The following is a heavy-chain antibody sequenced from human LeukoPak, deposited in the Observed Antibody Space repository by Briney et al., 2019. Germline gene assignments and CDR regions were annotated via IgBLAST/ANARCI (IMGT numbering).Heavy chain of an antibody. CDR3: ATGYCSSTSCYYFDY. CDR1: GYTLTGYC. CDR2: INTKSGAT. V-gene: IGHV1-2*02. J-gene: IGHJ4*02. D-gene: IGHD2-2*01. Sequence: ASVKVSCKASGYTLTGYCMHWVRQAPGQGLEWLGWINTKSGATNYAQNFQGRVTMTTDTSTSTAYMELRSLRSDDTAVYYCATGYCSSTSCYYFDYWGQGTLVTVSS.